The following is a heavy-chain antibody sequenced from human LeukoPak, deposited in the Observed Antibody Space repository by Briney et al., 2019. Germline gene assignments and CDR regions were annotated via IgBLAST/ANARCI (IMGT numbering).Heavy chain of an antibody. CDR3: ARDPSRAKVGATAHDY. CDR1: GYTFTSYY. J-gene: IGHJ4*02. D-gene: IGHD1-26*01. Sequence: ASVKVSCKASGYTFTSYYMDWVRQAPGQGLEWMGWINPNSGGTNYAQKFQGRVTMTKDTSISTAYMELSRLRSDDTAVYYCARDPSRAKVGATAHDYWGQGTLVTVSS. V-gene: IGHV1-2*02. CDR2: INPNSGGT.